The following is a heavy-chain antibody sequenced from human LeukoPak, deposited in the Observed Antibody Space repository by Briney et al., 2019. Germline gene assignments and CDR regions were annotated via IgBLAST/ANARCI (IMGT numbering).Heavy chain of an antibody. Sequence: SETLSLTCAVYGGSFSGYYWSWVRQPPGKGLGWVGEINHSGSTNYNPSLKSRVTISVDTSKNQFSLKLSSVTAADTAVYYCARGQLWFGESYFDYWGQGTLVTVSS. CDR3: ARGQLWFGESYFDY. D-gene: IGHD3-10*01. CDR1: GGSFSGYY. J-gene: IGHJ4*02. V-gene: IGHV4-34*01. CDR2: INHSGST.